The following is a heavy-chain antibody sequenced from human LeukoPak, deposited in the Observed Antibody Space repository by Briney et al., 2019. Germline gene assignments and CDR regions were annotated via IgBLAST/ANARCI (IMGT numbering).Heavy chain of an antibody. V-gene: IGHV3-30*02. CDR3: ASMGDAFDV. CDR1: GFDFSTYG. D-gene: IGHD2/OR15-2a*01. J-gene: IGHJ3*01. CDR2: IRYDGRNK. Sequence: RGSLRLSCVASGFDFSTYGMHWVRQAPGKGLEWVAFIRYDGRNKYYEESMKGRLTISRDNSKKTLYLEMNSVTLEDTAVYYFASMGDAFDVWGQGTMVTVS.